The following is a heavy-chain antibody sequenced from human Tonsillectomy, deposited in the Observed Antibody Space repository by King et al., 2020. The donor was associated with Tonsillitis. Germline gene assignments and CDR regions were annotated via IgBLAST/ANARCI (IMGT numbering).Heavy chain of an antibody. D-gene: IGHD1-7*01. V-gene: IGHV3-7*03. CDR3: ARDWNYGFDH. CDR1: VFTFSNFW. CDR2: RNRDGTEK. J-gene: IGHJ4*02. Sequence: VQLVESGGGLVQPGGSLRLSCSASVFTFSNFWMNWVRQAPGKGLELVAKRNRDGTEKYFVDSLKGLFTISRGNAKNSLYLQMNSLRAEDTAVYYCARDWNYGFDHWGQGSLVTVSS.